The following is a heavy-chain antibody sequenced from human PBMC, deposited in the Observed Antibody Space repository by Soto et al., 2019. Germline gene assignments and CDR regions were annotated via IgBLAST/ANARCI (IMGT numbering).Heavy chain of an antibody. CDR1: GGSISSGGYY. J-gene: IGHJ3*02. D-gene: IGHD6-19*01. Sequence: QVQLQESGPGLVKPSQTLSLTCTVSGGSISSGGYYWSWIRQHPGKGLEWIGYIYSSGSTYYNPSLRSRVTLSVDTSKNQFSLKLSSVTAADTAVYYCARDGSYSSGWYESRAFDIWGQGTMVTVSS. V-gene: IGHV4-31*03. CDR3: ARDGSYSSGWYESRAFDI. CDR2: IYSSGST.